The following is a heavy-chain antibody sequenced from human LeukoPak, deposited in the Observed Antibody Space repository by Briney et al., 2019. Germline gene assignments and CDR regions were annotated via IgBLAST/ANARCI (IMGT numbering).Heavy chain of an antibody. Sequence: GGSLRLSCAASGFTFSSYSMNWVRQAPGKGLEWVSSISSSGSYIYYADSVKGRFTISRDNAKNSLYLQVNSLRAEDTAMYYCARNLLFAFDIWGRGTMVTVSS. J-gene: IGHJ3*02. CDR2: ISSSGSYI. V-gene: IGHV3-21*04. CDR1: GFTFSSYS. CDR3: ARNLLFAFDI.